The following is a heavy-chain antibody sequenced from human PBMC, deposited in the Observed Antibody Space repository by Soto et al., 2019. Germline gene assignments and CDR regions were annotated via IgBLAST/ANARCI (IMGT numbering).Heavy chain of an antibody. D-gene: IGHD2-21*02. V-gene: IGHV3-21*01. CDR1: GFTFRSYS. Sequence: EVQLVESGGGLVKPGGSLRLSCAASGFTFRSYSMNWVRQAPGKGLEWVSSISSSSSNIYYADSVKGRFTTSRDNTKNSLYLQMNGLRAVDRVVYYCARPRTRDYYYYYYMDDWGKGTTVTV. CDR2: ISSSSSNI. J-gene: IGHJ6*03. CDR3: ARPRTRDYYYYYYMDD.